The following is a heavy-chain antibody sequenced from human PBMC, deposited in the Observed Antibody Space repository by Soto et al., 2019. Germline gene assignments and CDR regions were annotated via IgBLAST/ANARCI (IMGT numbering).Heavy chain of an antibody. V-gene: IGHV3-7*01. CDR2: IKQDGSEK. CDR3: ARDITAPAAMGSYYYYYIDV. Sequence: PGGSLRLSCAASGVTFSSYWMSWVRQAPGKGLEWVANIKQDGSEKYYVDSVKGRFTISRDNAKNSLYLQMNSLRAEDTAVYYCARDITAPAAMGSYYYYYIDVWGKGTTVTVSS. J-gene: IGHJ6*03. D-gene: IGHD2-2*01. CDR1: GVTFSSYW.